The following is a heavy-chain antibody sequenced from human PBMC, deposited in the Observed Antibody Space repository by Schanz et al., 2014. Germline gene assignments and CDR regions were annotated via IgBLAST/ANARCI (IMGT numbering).Heavy chain of an antibody. CDR2: IYVSGSS. CDR3: ARDVPDDLGDWLDP. V-gene: IGHV4-4*07. Sequence: QVRLQESGPGLVKPSETVSLTCSVSGGSISSNYWSWIRQSAGKGLEWIGRIYVSGSSQYSPSLRGRVPMSVDPSNHRVSRRLTSVTAADTAVYYCARDVPDDLGDWLDPWGQGTLVTVYS. CDR1: GGSISSNY. J-gene: IGHJ5*02. D-gene: IGHD4-17*01.